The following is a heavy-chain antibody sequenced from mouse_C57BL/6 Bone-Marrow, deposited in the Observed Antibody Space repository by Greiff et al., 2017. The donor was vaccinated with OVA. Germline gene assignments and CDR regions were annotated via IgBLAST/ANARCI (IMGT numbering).Heavy chain of an antibody. V-gene: IGHV1-55*01. CDR1: GYTFTSYW. D-gene: IGHD2-4*01. CDR3: ARAGYYDYD. CDR2: IYPGSGST. Sequence: QVQLKQPGAELVKPGASVKMSCKASGYTFTSYWITWVKQRPGQGLEWIGDIYPGSGSTNYNQKFKGKSTLTVDKSSSTAYMQLSSLTSEDSAVYYCARAGYYDYDGGQGTTLTVSS. J-gene: IGHJ2*01.